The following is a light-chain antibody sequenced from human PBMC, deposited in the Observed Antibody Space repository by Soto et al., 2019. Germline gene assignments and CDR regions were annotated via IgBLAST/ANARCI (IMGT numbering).Light chain of an antibody. CDR2: GAS. CDR3: QQYGSSPPRT. V-gene: IGKV3-20*01. Sequence: EIVLTQSPVILSLSPGERATLSCRASQSVSNDFLAWYQQKPGQAHRLLIYGASTRATDVPDRFSGSGYGADFTLTISRLEPEDFAVYYCQQYGSSPPRTFGQGTKVDVK. J-gene: IGKJ1*01. CDR1: QSVSNDF.